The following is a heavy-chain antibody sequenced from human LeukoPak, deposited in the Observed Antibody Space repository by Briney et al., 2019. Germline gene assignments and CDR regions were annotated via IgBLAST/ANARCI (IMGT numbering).Heavy chain of an antibody. J-gene: IGHJ4*02. CDR3: ARVTTSGVPVDF. CDR1: GFTFSNYA. D-gene: IGHD4-11*01. CDR2: STGSGRTT. V-gene: IGHV3-23*01. Sequence: GGSLRLSCAASGFTFSNYAMTWVRQAPGRGLEWVSASTGSGRTTYYADSVKGRFTISRDNAKNSLYLQMNTLTAEDTAVYYCARVTTSGVPVDFWGQGTLVTVSS.